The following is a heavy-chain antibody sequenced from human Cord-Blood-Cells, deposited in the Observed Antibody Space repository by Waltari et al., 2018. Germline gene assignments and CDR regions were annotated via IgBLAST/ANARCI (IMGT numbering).Heavy chain of an antibody. CDR3: ARWTKGAFDI. Sequence: QLHLQESGPGLVKPSATLSLPCPVPGGSISSSSYYWGWIRQPPGKGLEWIGSIYYSGSTYYNPSLKSRVTISVDTSKNQFSLKLSSVTAADTAVYYCARWTKGAFDIWGQGTMVTVSS. V-gene: IGHV4-39*01. D-gene: IGHD5-12*01. CDR2: IYYSGST. CDR1: GGSISSSSYY. J-gene: IGHJ3*02.